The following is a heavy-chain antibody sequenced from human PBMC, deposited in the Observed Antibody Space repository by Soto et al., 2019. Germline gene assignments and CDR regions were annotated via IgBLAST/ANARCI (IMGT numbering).Heavy chain of an antibody. CDR1: GFSLSTGGVG. Sequence: QITLKESGPTLVKPTQTLTLTCNFSGFSLSTGGVGVAWVRQPPGKALEWLTLIYWNGETRTSPSLENRLTVTKDAAKNTVALTMTNMDPVDTATYYCALLPPFADYNLDYWGQGIRVTVSS. D-gene: IGHD1-20*01. CDR2: IYWNGET. V-gene: IGHV2-5*01. J-gene: IGHJ4*02. CDR3: ALLPPFADYNLDY.